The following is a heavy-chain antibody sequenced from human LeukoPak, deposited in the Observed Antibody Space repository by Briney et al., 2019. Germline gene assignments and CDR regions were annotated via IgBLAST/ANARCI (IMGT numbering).Heavy chain of an antibody. CDR3: ARVGITMIRTDAFDI. V-gene: IGHV3-74*01. J-gene: IGHJ3*02. CDR1: GFTFSSYW. CDR2: INSEGSSI. D-gene: IGHD3-10*01. Sequence: PGGSLRLSCAASGFTFSSYWMYWVRQAPGKGLVWVARINSEGSSIDYADSVKGRFTLSRDYAKNTLYLQMNSLRAEDTAVYYCARVGITMIRTDAFDIWGLGTMVTVSS.